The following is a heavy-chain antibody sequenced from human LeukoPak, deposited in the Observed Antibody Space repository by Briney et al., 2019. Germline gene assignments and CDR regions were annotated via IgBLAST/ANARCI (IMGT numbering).Heavy chain of an antibody. J-gene: IGHJ4*02. CDR1: GGSISSSSYY. D-gene: IGHD6-13*01. V-gene: IGHV4-39*01. Sequence: SETLSLTCTVSGGSISSSSYYWGWIRQPPGKGLEWIGSIYYSGSTYYNPSLKSRVTISVDTSKNQFSLKLSSVTAADTAVYYCASITIAAAGTIGDYYFDYWGQGTLVTVSS. CDR3: ASITIAAAGTIGDYYFDY. CDR2: IYYSGST.